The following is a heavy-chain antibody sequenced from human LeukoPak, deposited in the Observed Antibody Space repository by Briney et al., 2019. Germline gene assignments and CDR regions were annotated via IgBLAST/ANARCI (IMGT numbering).Heavy chain of an antibody. CDR1: EYTFTGYN. CDR3: ARAAGGTRNYYMDV. D-gene: IGHD3-16*01. J-gene: IGHJ6*03. V-gene: IGHV1-46*01. CDR2: INPSGGKI. Sequence: ASVKVSCKASEYTFTGYNLHWVRQAPGQGLEWMGIINPSGGKITYAQKFQGRVTMTRDTSTSTVYMELTSLRSEDTAVCYCARAAGGTRNYYMDVWAKGTTVTVSS.